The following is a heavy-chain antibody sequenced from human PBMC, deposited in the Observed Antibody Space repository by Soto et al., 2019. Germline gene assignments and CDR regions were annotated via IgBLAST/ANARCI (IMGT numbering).Heavy chain of an antibody. J-gene: IGHJ4*02. CDR3: AREAVAGGVDY. D-gene: IGHD6-19*01. CDR1: GGSFSGYY. V-gene: IGHV4-34*01. CDR2: INHSGST. Sequence: KPSETLSLTCAVYGGSFSGYYWSWIRQPPGKGLEWIGEINHSGSTNYNPSLKSRVTISVDTSKNQFSLKLSSVTAADTAVYYCAREAVAGGVDYWGQGTLVTVSS.